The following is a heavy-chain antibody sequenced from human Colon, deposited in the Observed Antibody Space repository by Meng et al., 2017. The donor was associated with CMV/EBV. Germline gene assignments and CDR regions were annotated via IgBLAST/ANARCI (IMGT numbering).Heavy chain of an antibody. J-gene: IGHJ1*01. CDR2: MDPTTGRT. Sequence: QVQLVQSGAEVRMPGASVKVSCKASGYSFTGYYIHWVRQDPGQGLEWMGWMDPTTGRTDYAQKFQGTVTMTRDTSISTAYLELSRPTSDDTAVYYCASHSSYVWGSHHWGQGTLVTVSS. D-gene: IGHD3-16*01. CDR1: GYSFTGYY. CDR3: ASHSSYVWGSHH. V-gene: IGHV1-2*02.